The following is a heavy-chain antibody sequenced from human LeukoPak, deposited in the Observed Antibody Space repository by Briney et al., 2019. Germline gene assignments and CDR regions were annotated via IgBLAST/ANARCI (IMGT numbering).Heavy chain of an antibody. J-gene: IGHJ5*02. CDR2: ISRSSYTI. V-gene: IGHV3-11*05. CDR1: GFIFSDYY. Sequence: PGGSLRLSCAASGFIFSDYYMSWIRQAPGKGLEWVSHISRSSYTIYSDSVKGEFTVYRDNAKNSLFMQMNRLRAEDTAVYYCARDYYDSGSYGWFDPWGQGTLVSVSS. D-gene: IGHD3-10*01. CDR3: ARDYYDSGSYGWFDP.